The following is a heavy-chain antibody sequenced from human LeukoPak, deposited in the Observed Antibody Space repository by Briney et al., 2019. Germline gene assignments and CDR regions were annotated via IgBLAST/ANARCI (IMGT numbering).Heavy chain of an antibody. D-gene: IGHD5-24*01. CDR2: INPSGGST. J-gene: IGHJ4*02. V-gene: IGHV1-46*01. Sequence: ASVKVSCKASGYTFTSYYMHWVRQAPGQGLEWMGIINPSGGSTSYAQKFQGRVTMTRDTSTSTVYMELSSLRSEDTAVYCCARAVRWLQFDYWGQGTLVTVSS. CDR1: GYTFTSYY. CDR3: ARAVRWLQFDY.